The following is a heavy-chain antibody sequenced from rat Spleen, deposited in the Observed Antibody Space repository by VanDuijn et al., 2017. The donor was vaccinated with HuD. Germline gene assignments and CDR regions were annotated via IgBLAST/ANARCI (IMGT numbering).Heavy chain of an antibody. CDR1: GFTFNNYW. J-gene: IGHJ2*01. D-gene: IGHD1-2*01. Sequence: EVQLVESGGGLVQPGRSLKLSCAASGFTFNNYWMTWIRQAPGKGLEWVASITNTGGSTYYPDSVKGRFTISRDNAKSTLYLQMNSLRSEDTATYYCTRDPAIAAISLFDYWGQGVMVTVSS. V-gene: IGHV5-31*01. CDR2: ITNTGGST. CDR3: TRDPAIAAISLFDY.